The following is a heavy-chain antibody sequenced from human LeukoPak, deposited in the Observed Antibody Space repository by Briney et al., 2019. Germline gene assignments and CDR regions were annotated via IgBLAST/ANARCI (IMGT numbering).Heavy chain of an antibody. J-gene: IGHJ4*02. CDR1: GFTFSSYA. D-gene: IGHD1-26*01. CDR2: ISGSGGST. Sequence: PGGSLRLSCAASGFTFSSYAMSWVRQAPGKGLEWVSAISGSGGSTYYADSVKGRFTISRDNSKNTVYLQMDSLRPEDMAVYYCARDLSGSYSFDYWGQGTLVTVSS. CDR3: ARDLSGSYSFDY. V-gene: IGHV3-23*01.